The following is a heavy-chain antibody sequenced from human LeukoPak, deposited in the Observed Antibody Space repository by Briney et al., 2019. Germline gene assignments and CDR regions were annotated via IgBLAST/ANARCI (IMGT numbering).Heavy chain of an antibody. CDR1: GYSFTSYW. CDR3: SRHVMVGAPAHFQH. V-gene: IGHV5-10-1*01. D-gene: IGHD1-26*01. CDR2: IDPSDSYT. Sequence: GESLKISCRGSGYSFTSYWISWVRQMPGKGLEWMGRIDPSDSYTNYSPSFQGRVTISADKSISTAYLQWSSLKASDTAMYYCSRHVMVGAPAHFQHWAQGTLVTVSS. J-gene: IGHJ1*01.